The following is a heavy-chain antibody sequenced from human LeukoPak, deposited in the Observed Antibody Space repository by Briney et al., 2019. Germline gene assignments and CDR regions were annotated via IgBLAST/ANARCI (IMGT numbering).Heavy chain of an antibody. CDR3: AKDREQWLARYYFDY. D-gene: IGHD6-19*01. Sequence: ASVKVSCKASGYTFTSYYMHWVRQAPGQGLEWMGIINPSGGSTSYAQKFQGRVTMTRDTSTSTVYMELNSLRAEDTAVYYCAKDREQWLARYYFDYWGQGTLVTVSS. J-gene: IGHJ4*02. CDR2: INPSGGST. CDR1: GYTFTSYY. V-gene: IGHV1-46*01.